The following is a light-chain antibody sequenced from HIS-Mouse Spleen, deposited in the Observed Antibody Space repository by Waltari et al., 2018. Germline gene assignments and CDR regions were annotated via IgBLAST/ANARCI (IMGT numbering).Light chain of an antibody. CDR1: SRDVGGYNC. V-gene: IGLV2-14*03. J-gene: IGLJ2*01. CDR2: DVS. CDR3: SSYTSSSFNVV. Sequence: QSALTQPASVSGSPGQSITISCTGTSRDVGGYNCVPWYQQHPGKATKLMIYDVSNRPSGVSNRFSGSKSGNTASLTISGLQAEDEADYYCSSYTSSSFNVVFGGGTKLTVL.